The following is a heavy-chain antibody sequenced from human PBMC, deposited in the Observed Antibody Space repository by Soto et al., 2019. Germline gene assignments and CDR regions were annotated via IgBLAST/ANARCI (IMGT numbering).Heavy chain of an antibody. CDR1: GFTFSSYA. CDR3: ARGTYGDYDF. V-gene: IGHV3-23*01. D-gene: IGHD4-17*01. CDR2: LSAGGTSA. J-gene: IGHJ4*02. Sequence: EVQLLESGGDLVQPGGSLRLSCAASGFTFSSYAMSWVRQAPGKGLEWVSALSAGGTSAYYTVSVEGRFTISRDNSKSILYLQMNSLRADDTAVYYCARGTYGDYDFWGQGTLVTVSS.